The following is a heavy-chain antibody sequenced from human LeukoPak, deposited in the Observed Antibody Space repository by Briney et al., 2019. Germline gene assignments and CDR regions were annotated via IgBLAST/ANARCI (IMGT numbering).Heavy chain of an antibody. Sequence: GGSLRLSCAASGFTFGDYGMHWVRQAPGKGLEWVSGITWNSGAVAYADSVKGRFTISRDNAKNSLFLHVNGLKPEDTAMYYCSRDIVTRGRNIIRGGFDSWGQGALVTVSS. CDR2: ITWNSGAV. D-gene: IGHD3-10*01. CDR3: SRDIVTRGRNIIRGGFDS. CDR1: GFTFGDYG. V-gene: IGHV3-9*01. J-gene: IGHJ4*02.